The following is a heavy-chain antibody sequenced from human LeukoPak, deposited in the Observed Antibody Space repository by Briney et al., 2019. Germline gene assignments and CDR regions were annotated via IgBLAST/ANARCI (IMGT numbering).Heavy chain of an antibody. V-gene: IGHV1-69*04. CDR1: RGIFSSYA. J-gene: IGHJ3*02. Sequence: GASVKVSCKASRGIFSSYAISWVRQAPGQGLEWMGRIIPIHGTANYARKFQGRVTITADKSTSTAYMELSSLRSEDTAVYYCARAPDGGAFDIWGQGTMVTVSS. D-gene: IGHD3-16*01. CDR3: ARAPDGGAFDI. CDR2: IIPIHGTA.